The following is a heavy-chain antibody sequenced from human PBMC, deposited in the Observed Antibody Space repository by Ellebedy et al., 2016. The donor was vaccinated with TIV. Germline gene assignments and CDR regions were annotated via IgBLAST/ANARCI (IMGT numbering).Heavy chain of an antibody. CDR2: ISYDGSNK. Sequence: PGGSLRLSCAASGFTFSSYAMHWVRQAPGKGLEWVAVISYDGSNKYYADSVKGRFTISRDNSKNTLYLQMKSLRPEDTAVYYCARGDSSGWPTALDYWGQGTLVTVSS. V-gene: IGHV3-30*01. CDR1: GFTFSSYA. J-gene: IGHJ4*02. D-gene: IGHD6-19*01. CDR3: ARGDSSGWPTALDY.